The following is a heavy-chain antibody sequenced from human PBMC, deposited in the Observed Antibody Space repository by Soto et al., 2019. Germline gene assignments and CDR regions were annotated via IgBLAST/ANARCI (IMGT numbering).Heavy chain of an antibody. V-gene: IGHV4-59*08. CDR2: IYYSGST. CDR3: ARHLPYCGGDCSSLDY. CDR1: GGSISSYY. D-gene: IGHD2-21*02. J-gene: IGHJ4*02. Sequence: SETLSLTCTVSGGSISSYYWSWIRQPPGKGLEWIGYIYYSGSTNYSPSLKSRVTISVDTSKTQFSLNLSSVTAADTAVYYCARHLPYCGGDCSSLDYWGQGTLVTVSS.